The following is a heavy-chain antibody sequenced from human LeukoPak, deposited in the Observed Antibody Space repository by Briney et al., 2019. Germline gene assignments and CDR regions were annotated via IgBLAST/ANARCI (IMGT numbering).Heavy chain of an antibody. CDR1: GGSISSYY. Sequence: SETLSLTCTVSGGSISSYYWSWIRQPAGKGLEWIGRIYTSGSTNYNPSLKSRVTMSVDTSKNQFSLKLSSVTAADTAVYYCARAGDSSGPPSSFDPWGQGTLVTVSS. D-gene: IGHD3-22*01. V-gene: IGHV4-4*07. CDR2: IYTSGST. CDR3: ARAGDSSGPPSSFDP. J-gene: IGHJ5*02.